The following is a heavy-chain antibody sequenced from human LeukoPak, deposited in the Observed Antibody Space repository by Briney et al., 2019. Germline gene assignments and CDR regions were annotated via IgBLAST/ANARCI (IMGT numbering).Heavy chain of an antibody. CDR3: ATISAQTFDI. Sequence: GGSLRLSCVGSGFTFRNHWVNWVRQSPRKGLEWVANIKPDGIDKYYVDSARGRFTVSRDNAKNSAFLQMNSLRAEDTAIYYCATISAQTFDIWGQGTLVSVSS. V-gene: IGHV3-7*01. CDR2: IKPDGIDK. D-gene: IGHD5-24*01. CDR1: GFTFRNHW. J-gene: IGHJ3*02.